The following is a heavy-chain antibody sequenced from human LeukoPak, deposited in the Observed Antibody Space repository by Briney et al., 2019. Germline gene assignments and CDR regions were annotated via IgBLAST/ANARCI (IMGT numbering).Heavy chain of an antibody. Sequence: SETLSLTCTVSGYSINSGYYWGWIRQSPGKGLEWVGSIYHSGSTYYNPSLKSRVTISVDTSKNQFSLKLSSVTAADTAVYYCARDFYYGSGSDWFDPWGQGTLVTVSS. J-gene: IGHJ5*02. V-gene: IGHV4-38-2*02. CDR3: ARDFYYGSGSDWFDP. CDR1: GYSINSGYY. D-gene: IGHD3-10*01. CDR2: IYHSGST.